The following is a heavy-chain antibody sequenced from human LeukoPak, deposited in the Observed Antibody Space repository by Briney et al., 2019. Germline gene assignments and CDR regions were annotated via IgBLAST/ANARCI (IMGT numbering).Heavy chain of an antibody. Sequence: GGSLRLSCAASGSTFSSYSMNWVRQAPGKGLEWVSYISGSVIFYADSVKGRFTISRDNAKNSLYLQMNSLRDEDTAIYYCARDRDWAFDYWGQGTLVTVSS. CDR1: GSTFSSYS. J-gene: IGHJ4*02. CDR2: ISGSVI. CDR3: ARDRDWAFDY. V-gene: IGHV3-48*02. D-gene: IGHD3-9*01.